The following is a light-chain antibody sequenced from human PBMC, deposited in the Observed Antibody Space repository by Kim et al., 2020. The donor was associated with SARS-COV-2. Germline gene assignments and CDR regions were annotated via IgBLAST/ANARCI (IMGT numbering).Light chain of an antibody. J-gene: IGKJ5*01. CDR2: GAS. Sequence: PPGEQRTLPCRASKSVTRNFLAWYQHNPAQAPRLSIYGASSRATGIPDRCSGSGSGTDFTLPISRLEPEDFAGYYCQQYANSPITFGQGTRLEIK. CDR3: QQYANSPIT. V-gene: IGKV3-20*01. CDR1: KSVTRNF.